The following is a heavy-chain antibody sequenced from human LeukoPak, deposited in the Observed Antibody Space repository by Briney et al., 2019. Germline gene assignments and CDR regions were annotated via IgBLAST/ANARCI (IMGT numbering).Heavy chain of an antibody. Sequence: GASVKVSCTASGGTFSSYAISWVRQAPGQGLEWMGGIIPIFGTANYAQKFQGRVTITADESTSTAYMELSSLRSEDTAVYYCARDRFVGDYVWGSYRPYLYYFDYWGQGTLVTVSS. V-gene: IGHV1-69*13. J-gene: IGHJ4*02. CDR3: ARDRFVGDYVWGSYRPYLYYFDY. CDR2: IIPIFGTA. D-gene: IGHD3-16*02. CDR1: GGTFSSYA.